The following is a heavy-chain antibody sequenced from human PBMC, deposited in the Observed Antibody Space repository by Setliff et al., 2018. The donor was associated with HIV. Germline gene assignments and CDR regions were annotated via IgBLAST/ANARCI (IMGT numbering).Heavy chain of an antibody. J-gene: IGHJ4*02. D-gene: IGHD1-26*01. CDR2: MYTSGGGA. Sequence: GASVKVSCKTSGYSFTTYYIHWMRQAPGQGLEWVGLMYTSGGGAKYAQKFQGRVTMTRDTSTRTVYMESSSLRSEDTAVYYCARVEGATATLTDWGQGTLVTVSS. CDR3: ARVEGATATLTD. V-gene: IGHV1-46*01. CDR1: GYSFTTYY.